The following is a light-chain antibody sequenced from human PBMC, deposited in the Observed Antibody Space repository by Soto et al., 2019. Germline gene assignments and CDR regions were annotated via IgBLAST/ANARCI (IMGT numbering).Light chain of an antibody. V-gene: IGLV2-23*02. Sequence: VLTQPGSLSGSPGQSINISCTGNSTHVGSHNPVSWYQQHPGKAPQPMHYEVSKRPSGVSNRFSGSKSGNTASLTISGLQAEDEADYYCCSYAGSSTYVVFGRGTKLTVL. J-gene: IGLJ2*01. CDR2: EVS. CDR3: CSYAGSSTYVV. CDR1: STHVGSHNP.